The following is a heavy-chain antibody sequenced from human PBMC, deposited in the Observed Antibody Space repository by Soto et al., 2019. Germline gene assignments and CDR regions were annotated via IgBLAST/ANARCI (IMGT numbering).Heavy chain of an antibody. V-gene: IGHV3-64*01. CDR1: GFTFRDYA. J-gene: IGHJ4*02. D-gene: IGHD3-22*01. CDR2: ITSNGGTT. CDR3: ARLAPYYYDSSGYYPLDS. Sequence: GGSLRLSCIASGFTFRDYAMAWVRQAPGKGLEFVSGITSNGGTTFYGHSVTGRFPISRDNSKNTLFLQMGSLIPDDTAVYYCARLAPYYYDSSGYYPLDSWGQGARVTVSS.